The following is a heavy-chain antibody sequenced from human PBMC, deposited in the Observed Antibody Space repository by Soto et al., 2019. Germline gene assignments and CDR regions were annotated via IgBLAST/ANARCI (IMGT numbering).Heavy chain of an antibody. J-gene: IGHJ3*02. CDR2: IYHSGST. CDR3: ARDLVVVAAAAAFDI. V-gene: IGHV4-4*02. D-gene: IGHD2-15*01. Sequence: QVQLQESGPGLVKPSGTLSLTCAVSGGSISSSNWWSWVRLPPGKGLEWIGEIYHSGSTNYNPSLKSRVTISVDKSKNQFSMKLSSVTAADTAVYYCARDLVVVAAAAAFDIWGQGTMVTVSS. CDR1: GGSISSSNW.